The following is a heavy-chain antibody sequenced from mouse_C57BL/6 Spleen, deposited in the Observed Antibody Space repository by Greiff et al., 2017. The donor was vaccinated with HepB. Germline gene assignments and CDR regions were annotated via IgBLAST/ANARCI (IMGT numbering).Heavy chain of an antibody. CDR3: ARSYYGRMMDY. D-gene: IGHD1-1*01. CDR2: IYPSDSET. V-gene: IGHV1-61*01. Sequence: QVQLQQPGAELVRPGSSVKLSCKASGYTFTSYWMDWVKQRPGQGLEWIGNIYPSDSETHYNQKFKDKATLTVDKSSSTAYMQLSSLTSEDSAVYYCARSYYGRMMDYWGQGTSGTVSS. J-gene: IGHJ4*01. CDR1: GYTFTSYW.